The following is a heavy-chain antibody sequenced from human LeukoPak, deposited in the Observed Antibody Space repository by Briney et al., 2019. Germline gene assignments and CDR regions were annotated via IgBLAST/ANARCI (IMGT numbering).Heavy chain of an antibody. D-gene: IGHD2-2*01. CDR3: AREANRVPGTMYFDY. CDR1: GFTFSSYG. J-gene: IGHJ4*02. CDR2: IWYDGTNK. Sequence: AGRSLRLPCAASGFTFSSYGIHWVRQAPGKGLEWVAVIWYDGTNKFYADSVKGRFTISRDNSKNTLNLQMNSLRAEDTAVYYCAREANRVPGTMYFDYWGQGTLVTVSS. V-gene: IGHV3-33*01.